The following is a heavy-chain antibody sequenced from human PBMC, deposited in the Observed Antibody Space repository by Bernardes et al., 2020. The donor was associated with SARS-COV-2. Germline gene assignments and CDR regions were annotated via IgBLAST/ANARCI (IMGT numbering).Heavy chain of an antibody. CDR3: VRGGSYNWNDLDY. CDR2: ISYDGSNK. J-gene: IGHJ4*02. CDR1: GFTFSSYA. D-gene: IGHD1-20*01. V-gene: IGHV3-30-3*01. Sequence: GGSLRLSCAASGFTFSSYAMHWVRQAPGKGLEWVALISYDGSNKYYADSVKGRFTISRDNAKNTLYLQLNSLRDEDTAVYNCVRGGSYNWNDLDYWGQGTLVTVSS.